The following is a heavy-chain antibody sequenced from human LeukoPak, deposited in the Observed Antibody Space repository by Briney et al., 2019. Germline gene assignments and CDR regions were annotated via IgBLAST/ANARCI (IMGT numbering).Heavy chain of an antibody. D-gene: IGHD3-10*01. CDR1: GYTFTSYG. CDR2: ISAYNGNT. V-gene: IGHV1-18*01. Sequence: ASVKVSCKASGYTFTSYGISWVRQAPGQGLEWMGWISAYNGNTNYAQKLHGRVTMTTDTSTRKAYMELRSLRSDDTAVYYCARVTQYYGSGSYYNRYWGQGTLVTVSS. J-gene: IGHJ4*02. CDR3: ARVTQYYGSGSYYNRY.